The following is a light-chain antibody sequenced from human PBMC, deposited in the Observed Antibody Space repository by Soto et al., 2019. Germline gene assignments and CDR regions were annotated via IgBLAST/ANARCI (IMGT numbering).Light chain of an antibody. CDR2: GHL. CDR1: QSVLYSSNNKNY. Sequence: DIVMTQSPDSLAVSLGERATINCKSSQSVLYSSNNKNYLAWYQQKQDSLLSCSFTGHLPGNPGSLTDSVAAGLGQISLSPSAACRQEDVAVYYCQHHYSTPRTFGQGTKVDIK. V-gene: IGKV4-1*01. CDR3: QHHYSTPRT. J-gene: IGKJ1*01.